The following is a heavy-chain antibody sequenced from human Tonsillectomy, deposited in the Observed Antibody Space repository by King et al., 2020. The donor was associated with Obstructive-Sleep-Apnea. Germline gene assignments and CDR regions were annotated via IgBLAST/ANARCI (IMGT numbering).Heavy chain of an antibody. D-gene: IGHD1-26*01. V-gene: IGHV3-30*02. CDR3: ARPGVGASSIIEY. CDR2: IPFDGSEN. CDR1: GFTFSDSG. Sequence: VQLVESGGGVVQPGRSLRLSCAASGFTFSDSGMHWVRQTLGKGIEWGSFIPFDGSENYYADSVKGRFTISRDNSRNTLYLHMNSLRVEDTAVYYCARPGVGASSIIEYWGQGTLVTVSS. J-gene: IGHJ4*02.